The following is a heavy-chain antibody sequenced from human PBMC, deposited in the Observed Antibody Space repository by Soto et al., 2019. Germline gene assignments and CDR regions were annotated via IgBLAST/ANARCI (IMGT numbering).Heavy chain of an antibody. D-gene: IGHD1-26*01. CDR2: IIPMFGIA. V-gene: IGHV1-69*04. Sequence: SVKVSCKGSGGTFNRYTITWVRQAPGQGLEWMGRIIPMFGIASYAQNFQGRVTITADKSTSTAYMELSSLRSEDTAVYYCARDYSGSYWGQGTLVTVSS. J-gene: IGHJ4*02. CDR1: GGTFNRYT. CDR3: ARDYSGSY.